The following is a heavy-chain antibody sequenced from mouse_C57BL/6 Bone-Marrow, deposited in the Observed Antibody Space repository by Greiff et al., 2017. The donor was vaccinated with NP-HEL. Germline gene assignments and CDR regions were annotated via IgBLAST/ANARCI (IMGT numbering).Heavy chain of an antibody. J-gene: IGHJ2*01. CDR1: GYTFTDYY. V-gene: IGHV1-76*01. D-gene: IGHD2-1*01. Sequence: VQLQQSGAELVRPGASVKLSCKASGYTFTDYYINWVKQRPGQGLEWIARIYPGSGNTYYNEKFKGKATLTAEKSSSTAYMQLSSLTSEDSAVYVCARGGGNRYYFDYWGQGTTLTVSS. CDR3: ARGGGNRYYFDY. CDR2: IYPGSGNT.